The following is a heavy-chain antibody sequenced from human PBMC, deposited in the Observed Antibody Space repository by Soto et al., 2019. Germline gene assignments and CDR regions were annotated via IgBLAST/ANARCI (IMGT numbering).Heavy chain of an antibody. D-gene: IGHD4-17*01. CDR3: ARAPMTTTNWFDP. Sequence: SESPALGCTVCGGSMSSGGYYWSLIRQHPGKGLEWIGYIYYSGSTYYNPSLKSRVTISVDTSKNQFSLKLSSVTAADTAVYYCARAPMTTTNWFDPWGQGTLVTVSS. J-gene: IGHJ5*02. CDR2: IYYSGST. V-gene: IGHV4-31*03. CDR1: GGSMSSGGYY.